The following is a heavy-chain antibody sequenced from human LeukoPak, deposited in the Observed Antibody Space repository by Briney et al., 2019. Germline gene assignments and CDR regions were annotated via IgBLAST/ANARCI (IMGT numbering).Heavy chain of an antibody. D-gene: IGHD4-4*01. CDR1: GGSFSGYY. V-gene: IGHV4-34*01. CDR2: INHSGST. Sequence: SETLSLTCAVYGGSFSGYYWSWIRQPPVKGLEWIGEINHSGSTNYNPSLKSRVTISVDTSKNQFSLKLSSVTAADTAVYYCARGRGMTTVTSFGYWGQGTLVTVSS. J-gene: IGHJ4*02. CDR3: ARGRGMTTVTSFGY.